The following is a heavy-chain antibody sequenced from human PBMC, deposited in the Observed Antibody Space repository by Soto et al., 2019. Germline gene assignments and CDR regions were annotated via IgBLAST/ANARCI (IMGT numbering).Heavy chain of an antibody. CDR3: AKWSFSAHQFLYH. D-gene: IGHD3-10*01. J-gene: IGHJ5*02. CDR2: ISSDGNDK. Sequence: QVQLVESGGGVVQPVRSLRLSGAASGFTFSNYGMHWVRQAPGKGLEWVTTISSDGNDKYYEGSVKGRVTISRDNSENTLDLQMNGLRAEDTAVYYCAKWSFSAHQFLYHWCQGNLFTVSS. V-gene: IGHV3-30*18. CDR1: GFTFSNYG.